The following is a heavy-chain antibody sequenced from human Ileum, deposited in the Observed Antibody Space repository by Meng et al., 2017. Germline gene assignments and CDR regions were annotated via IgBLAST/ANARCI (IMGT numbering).Heavy chain of an antibody. Sequence: QVQLQEPGPGLVKPSGTLSLTCAVSGASISSGNWWNWVRQSPGKGLEWIGEIFHGGTTNYNPSLKNRVTLLMDKSKNQFSLQLTSVTAADTAVFYCARGIGDIRVGFDYWGQGILVTVSS. CDR1: GASISSGNW. D-gene: IGHD5-12*01. J-gene: IGHJ4*02. CDR3: ARGIGDIRVGFDY. CDR2: IFHGGTT. V-gene: IGHV4-4*02.